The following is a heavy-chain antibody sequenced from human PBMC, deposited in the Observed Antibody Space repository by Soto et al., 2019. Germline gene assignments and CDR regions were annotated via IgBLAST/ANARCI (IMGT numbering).Heavy chain of an antibody. CDR1: GTSISRDPAY. D-gene: IGHD2-15*01. J-gene: IGHJ4*02. CDR2: IHHGGTT. Sequence: QVQLQESGPGLVMPSQTLSLTCTVSGTSISRDPAYWSWIRQHPGRGLEWIGYIHHGGTTYYNPSLKGRVTRSIATSQNQFSLKLSSVTAADTAVYSCARASAESRWFSWGPGTLVTVSS. V-gene: IGHV4-31*03. CDR3: ARASAESRWFS.